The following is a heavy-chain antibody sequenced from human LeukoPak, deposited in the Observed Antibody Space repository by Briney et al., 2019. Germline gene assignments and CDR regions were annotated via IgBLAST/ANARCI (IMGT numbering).Heavy chain of an antibody. D-gene: IGHD2-2*01. CDR3: AKDLRGCSSTSCYPGY. J-gene: IGHJ4*02. CDR2: ISYDGSNK. V-gene: IGHV3-30*18. CDR1: GFTFSSYG. Sequence: GGSLRLSCAASGFTFSSYGMHWVRQVPGKGLEWVAVISYDGSNKYYADSVKGRFTISRDNSKNTLYLQMNSLRAEDTAVYYCAKDLRGCSSTSCYPGYWGQGTLVTVSS.